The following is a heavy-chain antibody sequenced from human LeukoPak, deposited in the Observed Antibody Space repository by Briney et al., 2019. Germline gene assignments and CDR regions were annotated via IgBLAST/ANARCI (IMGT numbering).Heavy chain of an antibody. D-gene: IGHD3-16*02. CDR2: ISGSGANT. CDR3: AKERAGYTNPYYFDY. J-gene: IGHJ4*02. V-gene: IGHV3-23*01. CDR1: GFTFSTYA. Sequence: QPGGSLRFSCAASGFTFSTYAMSWVRQAPGKGLEGVSTISGSGANTYYADPVRGRSIITRENSKNTLYLHMNSLRDEDTAVHYCAKERAGYTNPYYFDYWGQGTLVTVSS.